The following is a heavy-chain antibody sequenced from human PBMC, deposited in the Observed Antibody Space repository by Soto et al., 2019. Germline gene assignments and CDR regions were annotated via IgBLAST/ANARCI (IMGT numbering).Heavy chain of an antibody. CDR2: INSRSSVI. V-gene: IGHV3-48*02. J-gene: IGHJ4*02. Sequence: GESLKISCAASGFTFSSYSINWVRQAPGKGLEWISYINSRSSVIRYADSVQGRFIISRDNAKNSLYLQMNSLKDEDSAVYYCVRDLNWGFDYWGLGALVTVSS. D-gene: IGHD7-27*01. CDR3: VRDLNWGFDY. CDR1: GFTFSSYS.